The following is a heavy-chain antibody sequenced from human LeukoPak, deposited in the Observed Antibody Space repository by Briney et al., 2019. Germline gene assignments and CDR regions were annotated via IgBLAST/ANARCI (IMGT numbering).Heavy chain of an antibody. CDR3: ARRGYGDYAPFDY. V-gene: IGHV3-66*04. D-gene: IGHD4-17*01. Sequence: GGSLRLSCAVSGFTVSTNSTTWVRQAPGKGLEWVSLIYSGGTTYYADSVKGRFTISRDNSKNTLYLQMNSLRAEDTAMYYCARRGYGDYAPFDYWGQGTLVTVSS. J-gene: IGHJ4*02. CDR2: IYSGGTT. CDR1: GFTVSTNS.